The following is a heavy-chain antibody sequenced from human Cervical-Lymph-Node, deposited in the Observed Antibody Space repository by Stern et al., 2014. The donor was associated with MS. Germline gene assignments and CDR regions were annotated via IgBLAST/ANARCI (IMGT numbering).Heavy chain of an antibody. J-gene: IGHJ4*02. CDR1: GFTFSSYG. D-gene: IGHD2-8*01. Sequence: MQLVASGGAVVQPGRSLRLSCAASGFTFSSYGMHWVRQAPGQGLGWVTVISYDGNHKYYAASVKGRFTISRDNSKNTLHLQMNSVTPDDTAIYYCARDYEDTSMLFDHWGQGTLVTVSS. V-gene: IGHV3-30*03. CDR2: ISYDGNHK. CDR3: ARDYEDTSMLFDH.